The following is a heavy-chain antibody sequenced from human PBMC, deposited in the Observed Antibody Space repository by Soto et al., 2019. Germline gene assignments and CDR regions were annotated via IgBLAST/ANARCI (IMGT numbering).Heavy chain of an antibody. CDR1: GGSFSGYY. J-gene: IGHJ6*02. Sequence: PSETLSLTCAVYGGSFSGYYWSWIRQPPGKGLEWIGEINHSGSTNYNPSLKSRVTISVDTSKNQFSLKLSSVTAADTAVYYCARGGNTIFGVVIIGYYYYGMDVWGQGTTVTVS. CDR2: INHSGST. V-gene: IGHV4-34*01. CDR3: ARGGNTIFGVVIIGYYYYGMDV. D-gene: IGHD3-3*01.